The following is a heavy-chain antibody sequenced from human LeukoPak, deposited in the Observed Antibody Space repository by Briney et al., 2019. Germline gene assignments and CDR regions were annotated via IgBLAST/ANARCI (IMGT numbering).Heavy chain of an antibody. CDR2: ISAYNGNT. V-gene: IGHV1-18*01. CDR3: ATVFEYSSANWFDP. Sequence: ASVKVSCKXSGYTFTSYGISWVRQAPGQGLEWMGWISAYNGNTNYAQKLQGRVTMTTDTSTSTAYMELRSLRSDDTAVYYCATVFEYSSANWFDPWGQGTLVTVSS. J-gene: IGHJ5*02. D-gene: IGHD6-6*01. CDR1: GYTFTSYG.